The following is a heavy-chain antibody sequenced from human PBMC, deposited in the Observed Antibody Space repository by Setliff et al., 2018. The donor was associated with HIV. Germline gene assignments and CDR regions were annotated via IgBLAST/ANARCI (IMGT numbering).Heavy chain of an antibody. V-gene: IGHV3-72*01. D-gene: IGHD3-22*01. CDR2: VRNKARTYTT. J-gene: IGHJ4*02. CDR3: AGSRGYFVKAE. CDR1: GFIFSDHY. Sequence: GGSLRLSCAVSGFIFSDHYMDWVRQAPGKGLEWVGRVRNKARTYTTEYAASVKGRFTISRDDSNNSLYLQMNSLETEDTAVYYCAGSRGYFVKAEWGQGTLVTVSS.